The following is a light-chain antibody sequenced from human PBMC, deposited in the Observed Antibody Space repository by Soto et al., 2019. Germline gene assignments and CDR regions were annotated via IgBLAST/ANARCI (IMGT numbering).Light chain of an antibody. Sequence: IGLTQSPGTLSLTKGERATLSCRASQSVSSSYLAWYQQKPGQAPRLLIYGASTRATGIPARFSGSGSGTEFTLTISSLQSEDFALYYCQHYNNWPPAWTFGQGTKADI. CDR2: GAS. CDR3: QHYNNWPPAWT. J-gene: IGKJ1*01. V-gene: IGKV3-15*01. CDR1: QSVSSSY.